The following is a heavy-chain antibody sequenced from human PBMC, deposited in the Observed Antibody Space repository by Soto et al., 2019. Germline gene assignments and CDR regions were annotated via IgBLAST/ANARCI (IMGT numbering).Heavy chain of an antibody. V-gene: IGHV1-46*01. D-gene: IGHD7-27*01. CDR2: INPSGGST. Sequence: ASVKVSCKASGYTFTSYYMHWVRQAPGQGLEWMGIINPSGGSTSYAQKFQGRVTMARDTSTSTVYMELSSLRSEDTAVYYCAKENWANPDSWGQGTLVTVSS. J-gene: IGHJ4*02. CDR1: GYTFTSYY. CDR3: AKENWANPDS.